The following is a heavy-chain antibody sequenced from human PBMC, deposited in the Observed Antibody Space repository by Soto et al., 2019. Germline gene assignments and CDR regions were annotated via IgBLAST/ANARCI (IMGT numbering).Heavy chain of an antibody. Sequence: QVQLQESGPGLVKPSETLSLTCTVSGGSISSYYWSWIRQPPGKGLEWIGRIDYSGSTNYNPSLESRVTMSVDTSKNQFSLQVSSVTAADTAVYYCARAPFAGVTPWWFDPWGQGTLVTVSS. D-gene: IGHD3-10*01. CDR1: GGSISSYY. J-gene: IGHJ5*02. V-gene: IGHV4-59*01. CDR2: IDYSGST. CDR3: ARAPFAGVTPWWFDP.